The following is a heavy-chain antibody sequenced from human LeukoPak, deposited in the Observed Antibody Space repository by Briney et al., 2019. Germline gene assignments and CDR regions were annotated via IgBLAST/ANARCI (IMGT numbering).Heavy chain of an antibody. CDR3: ARDSGFFGGAFDI. CDR2: ISSSSSYI. CDR1: GFTFSSYS. V-gene: IGHV3-21*01. J-gene: IGHJ3*02. Sequence: PGGSLRLSCAASGFTFSSYSVNWVRQAPGQGLEWVSSISSSSSYIYYADSVKGRFTISRDNGKNSVYLQMNSLRAEDTAVYYCARDSGFFGGAFDIWGQGTMVTVSS. D-gene: IGHD3-9*01.